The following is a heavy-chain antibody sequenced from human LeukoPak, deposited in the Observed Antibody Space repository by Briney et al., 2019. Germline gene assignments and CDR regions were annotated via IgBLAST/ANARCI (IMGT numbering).Heavy chain of an antibody. CDR3: AKGDGDYSSYYFDY. CDR2: ISSSGSTI. CDR1: GFTFSSYE. Sequence: GGSLRLSCAASGFTFSSYEMNWVRQAPGKGLEWVSYISSSGSTIYYADSVKGRFTISRDNSKNTLYLQMNSLRAEDTAVYYCAKGDGDYSSYYFDYWGQGTLVTVSS. V-gene: IGHV3-48*03. D-gene: IGHD4-17*01. J-gene: IGHJ4*02.